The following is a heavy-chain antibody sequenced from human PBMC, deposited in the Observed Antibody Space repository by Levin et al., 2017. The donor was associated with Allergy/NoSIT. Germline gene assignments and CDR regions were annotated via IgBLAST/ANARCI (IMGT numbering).Heavy chain of an antibody. CDR2: ISYDGSNK. Sequence: SDCMRGVRQATGKGLEWVAVISYDGSNKYYADSVKGRFTISRDNSKNTLYLQMNSLRAEDTAVYYCAKDGGGPNAMAFDYWGQGTLVTVSS. J-gene: IGHJ4*02. V-gene: IGHV3-30*18. CDR1: SDC. CDR3: AKDGGGPNAMAFDY. D-gene: IGHD5-18*01.